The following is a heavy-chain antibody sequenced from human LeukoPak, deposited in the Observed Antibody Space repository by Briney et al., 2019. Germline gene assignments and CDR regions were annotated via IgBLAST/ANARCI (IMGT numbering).Heavy chain of an antibody. Sequence: ASVKVSCKASGYTFTSYYMHWVRQAPGQGLEWMGIINPSGGSTSYAQKFQGGVTMTRDTSTSTVYMELSSLGSEDTAVYYCARDGQPVLYSGSYGGFDYWGQGTLVTVSS. CDR2: INPSGGST. V-gene: IGHV1-46*03. J-gene: IGHJ4*02. CDR3: ARDGQPVLYSGSYGGFDY. D-gene: IGHD1-26*01. CDR1: GYTFTSYY.